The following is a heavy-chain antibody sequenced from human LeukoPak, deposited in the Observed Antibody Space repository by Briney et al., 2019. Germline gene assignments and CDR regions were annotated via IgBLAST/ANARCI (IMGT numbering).Heavy chain of an antibody. J-gene: IGHJ4*02. CDR1: GGSIGTYY. V-gene: IGHV4-4*07. D-gene: IGHD2-2*01. Sequence: SETLSLTCSVSGGSIGTYYWSWIRQPAGEGLEWIGRIYTGGSANYNPSLKSRVTLSIETPKNQFSLELTSVTAADTAVYYCARAPTAYCLSTNCQPYFDYWGQGILVTVSS. CDR3: ARAPTAYCLSTNCQPYFDY. CDR2: IYTGGSA.